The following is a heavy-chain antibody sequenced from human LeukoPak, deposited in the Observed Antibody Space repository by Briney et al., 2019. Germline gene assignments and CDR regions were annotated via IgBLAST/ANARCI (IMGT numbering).Heavy chain of an antibody. CDR3: ARGQSSMIVVVILDY. J-gene: IGHJ4*02. V-gene: IGHV3-21*01. Sequence: GGSLRLSCAASGFTFSSYAMSWVRQAPGKGLEWVSSISSSSSYIYYADSVKGRFTISRDNAKNSLYLQMNSLRAEDTAVYYCARGQSSMIVVVILDYWGQGTLVTVSS. D-gene: IGHD3-22*01. CDR1: GFTFSSYA. CDR2: ISSSSSYI.